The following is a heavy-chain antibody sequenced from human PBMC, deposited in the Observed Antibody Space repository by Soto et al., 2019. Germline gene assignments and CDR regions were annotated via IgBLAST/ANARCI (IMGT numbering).Heavy chain of an antibody. J-gene: IGHJ4*02. V-gene: IGHV3-15*07. Sequence: SVSNAWMNWVRQAPGKGLEWVGRIKSKTDGGTTDYAAPVKGRFTISRDDSKNTLYLQMNSLKTEDTAVYYCTLTPNLLTTGTTLYYWCQGTLVTVSS. D-gene: IGHD4-17*01. CDR3: TLTPNLLTTGTTLYY. CDR1: SVSNAW. CDR2: IKSKTDGGTT.